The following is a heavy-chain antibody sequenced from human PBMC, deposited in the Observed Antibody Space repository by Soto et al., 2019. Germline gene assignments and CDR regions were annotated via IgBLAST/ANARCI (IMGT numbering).Heavy chain of an antibody. J-gene: IGHJ5*02. Sequence: QLQLQESGSGLVKPSQTLSLTCAVSGGSISSGGYSWSWIRQPPGKGLEWIGYIYQSGSTYYNPSLKSRVTRSVARSKNHFSLQLSSVTAADTAVYYCARDSAYNWFDPWGQGTLVTVSS. V-gene: IGHV4-30-2*01. CDR2: IYQSGST. CDR1: GGSISSGGYS. CDR3: ARDSAYNWFDP.